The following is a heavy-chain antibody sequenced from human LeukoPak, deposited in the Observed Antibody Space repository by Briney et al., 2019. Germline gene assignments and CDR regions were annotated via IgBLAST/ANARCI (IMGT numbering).Heavy chain of an antibody. CDR3: ARVFYCGPLPCPMDV. J-gene: IGHJ6*02. CDR1: GYTFTSYA. V-gene: IGHV1-3*01. D-gene: IGHD2/OR15-2a*01. Sequence: GASVKVSCKASGYTFTSYAMHWVRQAPGQRLEWMGWINAGNGNTKYSQKFQGRVTITRDTSASTAYMELSSLRSEDTAVYYCARVFYCGPLPCPMDVWGQGTRSPSP. CDR2: INAGNGNT.